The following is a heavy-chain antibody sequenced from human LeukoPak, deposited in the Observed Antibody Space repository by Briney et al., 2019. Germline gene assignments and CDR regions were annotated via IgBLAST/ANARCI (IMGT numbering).Heavy chain of an antibody. Sequence: SGTLSLTCTVSGGSINSGGYSWSWVRQPPGKGLEWIGYIYQSGSTYYNPSLKSRVTISVDRFKNQFSLKLTSVTAADTAVYYCARVATVAYYFDNWGQGTLVTVSS. D-gene: IGHD4-23*01. J-gene: IGHJ4*02. V-gene: IGHV4-30-2*01. CDR2: IYQSGST. CDR3: ARVATVAYYFDN. CDR1: GGSINSGGYS.